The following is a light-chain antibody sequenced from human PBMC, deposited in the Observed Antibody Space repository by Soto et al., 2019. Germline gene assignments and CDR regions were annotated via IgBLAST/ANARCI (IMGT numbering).Light chain of an antibody. V-gene: IGLV1-44*01. J-gene: IGLJ1*01. CDR2: SDD. CDR3: PAWDDSLSGFYV. Sequence: QSVLTQPPSASGTPGQTVTVSCSGGSSNIGSNTVNWYQQLPGTAPKLLIYSDDQRPSGVPDRFSGSKSGTSASLAISGLRSEDEADFYCPAWDDSLSGFYVFGTGTKLTVL. CDR1: SSNIGSNT.